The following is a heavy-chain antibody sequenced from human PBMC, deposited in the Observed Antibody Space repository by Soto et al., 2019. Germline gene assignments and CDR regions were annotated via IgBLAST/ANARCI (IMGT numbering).Heavy chain of an antibody. CDR1: GYSFTTYW. J-gene: IGHJ6*02. CDR3: ARREASNHHYGLDV. Sequence: GESLNTSCKGYGYSFTTYWIAWVLQMPGKGLECMGIIYPGDSDTIYSPSFQGQVTISADKSISTAYLQWSSLKASDTAMYYCARREASNHHYGLDVWGQGTPVTVSS. V-gene: IGHV5-51*01. CDR2: IYPGDSDT. D-gene: IGHD2-21*01.